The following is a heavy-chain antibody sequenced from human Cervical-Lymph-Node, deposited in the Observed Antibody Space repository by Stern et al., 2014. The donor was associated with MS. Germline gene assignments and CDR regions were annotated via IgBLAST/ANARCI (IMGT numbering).Heavy chain of an antibody. Sequence: QLVQSGAEVKKPGSSVKVSCKASGGTFSNYAISWVRQAPGQGLEWMGGIIPIFGRANYAQKFQGRVTITADESTSTAYMELSSLRSEDTAVYYCARGWSYEILTGYSYWGQGTLVTVSS. V-gene: IGHV1-69*01. CDR1: GGTFSNYA. CDR2: IIPIFGRA. J-gene: IGHJ4*02. D-gene: IGHD3-9*01. CDR3: ARGWSYEILTGYSY.